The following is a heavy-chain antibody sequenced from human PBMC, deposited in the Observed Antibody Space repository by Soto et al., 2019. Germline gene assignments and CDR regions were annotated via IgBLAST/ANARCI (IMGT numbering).Heavy chain of an antibody. CDR2: IDPSDSYT. J-gene: IGHJ6*02. V-gene: IGHV5-10-1*01. Sequence: GESLKISCEGSGYSFTNYYITWVRQMPGKGLEWMGRIDPSDSYTTYSPSFQGHVTISAAKSISTVYLQWSSLKASDTAIYYCARRRRIYDILTGYYVRDGMDVWGQGTTVTVSS. CDR1: GYSFTNYY. D-gene: IGHD3-9*01. CDR3: ARRRRIYDILTGYYVRDGMDV.